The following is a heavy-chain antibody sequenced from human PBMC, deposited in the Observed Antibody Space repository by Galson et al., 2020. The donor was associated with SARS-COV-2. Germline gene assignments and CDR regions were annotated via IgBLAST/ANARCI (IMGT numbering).Heavy chain of an antibody. D-gene: IGHD1-7*01. CDR2: VSHSGST. J-gene: IGHJ6*03. CDR3: ARVRGTIAPPNAGLPKTNFFYYMDV. V-gene: IGHV4-34*01. CDR1: GGSFSDYS. Sequence: SETLSLTCAVYGGSFSDYSWTWVRQPPGKGLEWVGEVSHSGSTNYSPSLKSRVFMSVDTSKNQFSLKLRSVTAADTAVYYCARVRGTIAPPNAGLPKTNFFYYMDVWGKGTTVTVSS.